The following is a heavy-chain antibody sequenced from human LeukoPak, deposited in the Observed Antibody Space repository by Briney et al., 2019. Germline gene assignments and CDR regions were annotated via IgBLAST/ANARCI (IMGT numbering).Heavy chain of an antibody. CDR2: INPNSGGT. V-gene: IGHV1-2*04. Sequence: GASVKVSCKASGYTFTGYYMHWVRQAPGQGLEWMGWINPNSGGTNYAQKFQGWVTMTRDTSISTAYMELSRLRSDDTAVYYCARDGAQTLYYYDSSGPIDYWGQGTLVTVSS. J-gene: IGHJ4*02. D-gene: IGHD3-22*01. CDR3: ARDGAQTLYYYDSSGPIDY. CDR1: GYTFTGYY.